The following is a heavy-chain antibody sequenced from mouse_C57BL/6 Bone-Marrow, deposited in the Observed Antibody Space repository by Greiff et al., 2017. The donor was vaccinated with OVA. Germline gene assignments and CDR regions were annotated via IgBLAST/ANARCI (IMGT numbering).Heavy chain of an antibody. Sequence: VQLQESGPELVKPGASVKISCKASGYTFTDYYINWVKQRPGQGLEWIGWIFPGSGSTYYNEKFKGKATLTVDKSSSTAYMLLSSLTSEDSAVYFGARRVYDGYYAWFAYWGQGTLVTVSA. J-gene: IGHJ3*01. CDR1: GYTFTDYY. D-gene: IGHD2-3*01. V-gene: IGHV1-75*01. CDR3: ARRVYDGYYAWFAY. CDR2: IFPGSGST.